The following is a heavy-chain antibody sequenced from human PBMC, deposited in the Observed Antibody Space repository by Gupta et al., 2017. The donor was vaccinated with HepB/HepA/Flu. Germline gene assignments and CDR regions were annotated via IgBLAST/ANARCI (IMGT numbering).Heavy chain of an antibody. CDR3: ARVDPPGSGWSGGMAV. V-gene: IGHV1-69*04. Sequence: QVQLVQSGAEVQKPGSSVKVSCKASGGTFSNYPISWLRQDPGQGLEWMGRIIPSIGVATYPRKFKDRGTMTADNSTNRAYMELSSLRSDDTAVYYCARVDPPGSGWSGGMAVGGQGTTVTVS. CDR1: GGTFSNYP. J-gene: IGHJ6*02. CDR2: IIPSIGVA. D-gene: IGHD6-19*01.